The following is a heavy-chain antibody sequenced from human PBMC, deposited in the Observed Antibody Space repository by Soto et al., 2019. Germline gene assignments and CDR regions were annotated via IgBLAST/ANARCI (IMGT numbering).Heavy chain of an antibody. CDR3: ARGSSSGWYYFDS. J-gene: IGHJ4*02. D-gene: IGHD6-19*01. V-gene: IGHV3-30-3*01. CDR1: GFSFSTYP. Sequence: GGSLRLSCSASGFSFSTYPLHWVRQAPGKGLEWVTVMSDDGSDEYYADSVKGRFTIYRDNSKDMLYLQMNSLRPEDTAVYYCARGSSSGWYYFDSWGRGTLVTVSS. CDR2: MSDDGSDE.